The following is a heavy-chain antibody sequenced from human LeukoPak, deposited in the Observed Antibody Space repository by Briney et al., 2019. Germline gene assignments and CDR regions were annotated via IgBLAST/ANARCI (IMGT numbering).Heavy chain of an antibody. Sequence: GGSLRLSCAASGFNFSSYSMNWVRQAPGEGLEWVSYISSLSGTIYYADSVKGRFTISRDNAKNSLYLQMNSLRVEDTAVYYCARAPTFSGWFDYWGQGTLATVSS. V-gene: IGHV3-48*01. J-gene: IGHJ4*02. CDR1: GFNFSSYS. D-gene: IGHD6-19*01. CDR3: ARAPTFSGWFDY. CDR2: ISSLSGTI.